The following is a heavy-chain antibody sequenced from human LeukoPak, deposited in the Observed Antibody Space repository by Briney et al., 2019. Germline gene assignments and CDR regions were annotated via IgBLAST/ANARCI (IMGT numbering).Heavy chain of an antibody. V-gene: IGHV3-30*18. Sequence: GRSLRLSCAASGFTFSSYGMHWVRQAPGKGLEWVAVISYDGSNKYYADSVKGRFTISRDNSKNTLYLQMNSLRAEDTAVYYCAEDVAQLWFRGVNYFDYWGQGTLVTVSS. CDR2: ISYDGSNK. D-gene: IGHD5-18*01. CDR1: GFTFSSYG. CDR3: AEDVAQLWFRGVNYFDY. J-gene: IGHJ4*02.